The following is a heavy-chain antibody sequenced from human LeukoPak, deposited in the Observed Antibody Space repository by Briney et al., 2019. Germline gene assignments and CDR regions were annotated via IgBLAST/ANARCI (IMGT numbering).Heavy chain of an antibody. CDR1: GGTFSSYA. CDR2: IIPIFGTA. D-gene: IGHD3-22*01. J-gene: IGHJ4*02. CDR3: AGDPPVGYDSSGYHTNFDY. V-gene: IGHV1-69*13. Sequence: GASVTVSCTASGGTFSSYAISWVRQAPGQGLEWMGGIIPIFGTANYAQKFQGRVTITADESTSTAYMELSSLRSEDTAVYYCAGDPPVGYDSSGYHTNFDYWGQGTLVTVSS.